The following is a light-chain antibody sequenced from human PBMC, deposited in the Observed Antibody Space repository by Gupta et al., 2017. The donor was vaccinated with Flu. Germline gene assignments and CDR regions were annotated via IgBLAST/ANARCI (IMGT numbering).Light chain of an antibody. CDR1: SRDVGGYNY. J-gene: IGLJ1*01. CDR2: EVS. Sequence: QSALTQPASVSGSPGQSITISCPGTSRDVGGYNYVSWYQQHPGKAPKLMIYEVSKRPSGVSTRFSGSKSGNTASLTISGLQAEDEADYYCSSYTSSSTLVFGTGTKVTVL. CDR3: SSYTSSSTLV. V-gene: IGLV2-14*01.